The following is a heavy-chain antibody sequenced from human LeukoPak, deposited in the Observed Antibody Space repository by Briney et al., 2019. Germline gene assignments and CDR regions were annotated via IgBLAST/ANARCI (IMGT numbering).Heavy chain of an antibody. Sequence: SQTLSLTCAISGDXVSTSGVGWNWVRQSPSGGLEWLGRTYYTSKWNTDYAVSVKSRIVVNPDTSKNQFSLQLNSVTSEDTAVYYCARGRASAFDVWGQGTLVTVSS. J-gene: IGHJ3*01. CDR1: GDXVSTSGVG. CDR2: TYYTSKWNT. V-gene: IGHV6-1*01. D-gene: IGHD6-25*01. CDR3: ARGRASAFDV.